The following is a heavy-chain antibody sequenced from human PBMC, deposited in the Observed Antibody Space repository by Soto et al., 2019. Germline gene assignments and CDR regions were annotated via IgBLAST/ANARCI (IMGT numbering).Heavy chain of an antibody. CDR3: ATYDSPYYYMDV. CDR2: IYYSGST. J-gene: IGHJ6*03. V-gene: IGHV4-59*13. CDR1: GGSISRYF. Sequence: PSETLSLTCTVPGGSISRYFWSWIRQPPGKGLQWIGHIYYSGSTDYNPSLKSRVAISVDASKTHFSLRLNSVTAADAAVYYCATYDSPYYYMDVWGKGTTVTVSS. D-gene: IGHD3-16*01.